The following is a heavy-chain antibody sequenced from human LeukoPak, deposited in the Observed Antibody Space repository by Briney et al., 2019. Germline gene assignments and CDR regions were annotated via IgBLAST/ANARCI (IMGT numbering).Heavy chain of an antibody. J-gene: IGHJ5*02. CDR3: ARGVADYDCVCVTYRYTLPGLTP. V-gene: IGHV1-18*01. CDR2: ISAHTGKT. Sequence: ASVKVSYKASGYSFSNYGITWVRQAPGQGLEWMGWISAHTGKTNSAQKLQRRVTLTTDTSTSTAYMELRSLRSDDPAVYYCARGVADYDCVCVTYRYTLPGLTPWGKGPLVTVS. CDR1: GYSFSNYG. D-gene: IGHD3-16*02.